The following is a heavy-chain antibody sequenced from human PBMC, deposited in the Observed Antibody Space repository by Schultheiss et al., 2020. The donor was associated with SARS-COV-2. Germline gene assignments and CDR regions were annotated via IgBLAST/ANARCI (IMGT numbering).Heavy chain of an antibody. J-gene: IGHJ5*02. CDR3: ARDRGSPVVDPNSSGLASRAFDP. V-gene: IGHV3-21*01. D-gene: IGHD6-19*01. Sequence: GGSLRLSCAASGFTFSSYSMNWVRQAPGKGLEWVSSISSSSSYIYYADSVKGRFTISRDNSKNTLYLQMNSLRAEDTAVYYCARDRGSPVVDPNSSGLASRAFDPWGQGTLVTVSS. CDR1: GFTFSSYS. CDR2: ISSSSSYI.